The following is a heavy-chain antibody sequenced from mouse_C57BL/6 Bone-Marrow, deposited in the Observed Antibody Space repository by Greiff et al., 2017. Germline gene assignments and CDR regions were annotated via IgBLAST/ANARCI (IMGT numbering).Heavy chain of an antibody. CDR1: GYTFTSYW. Sequence: QVQLQQSGAELVKPGASVKMSCKASGYTFTSYWITWVKQRPGQGLEWIGDIYPGSGSTNYNEKFKSKATLTVDTSSSTAYMQLSSLTSEDSAVYYCARRGYGSSYRADYYAMDYWGQGTSVTVSS. J-gene: IGHJ4*01. CDR2: IYPGSGST. D-gene: IGHD1-1*01. CDR3: ARRGYGSSYRADYYAMDY. V-gene: IGHV1-55*01.